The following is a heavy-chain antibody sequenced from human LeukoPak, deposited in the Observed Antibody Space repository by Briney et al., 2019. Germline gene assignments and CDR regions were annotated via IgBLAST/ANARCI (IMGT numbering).Heavy chain of an antibody. J-gene: IGHJ3*02. CDR1: GYRFTSYG. Sequence: ASVKVSCKASGYRFTSYGIIWVRQAAGQGLEWRGGIGAHNGNTNYGQKPQGRVTMTTDTSTSTAYMELRSLRSDDTAVYYCARGDDYGDYLSAFDIWGQGTMVTVSS. CDR2: IGAHNGNT. CDR3: ARGDDYGDYLSAFDI. D-gene: IGHD4-17*01. V-gene: IGHV1-18*04.